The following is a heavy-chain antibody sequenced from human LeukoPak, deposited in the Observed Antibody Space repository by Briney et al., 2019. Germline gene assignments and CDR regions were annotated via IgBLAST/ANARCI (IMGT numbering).Heavy chain of an antibody. V-gene: IGHV3-11*04. Sequence: GGSLRLSLAVSGFTLSDYYMSRIRQAPGEGLEWASYISSSGITIYYADSVKGRFTVSRDNAKDPLYLQMNVLRAEDTAVYYCASLRTSGWYQDSWGQGTLVTVSS. CDR1: GFTLSDYY. CDR2: ISSSGITI. CDR3: ASLRTSGWYQDS. D-gene: IGHD6-19*01. J-gene: IGHJ4*02.